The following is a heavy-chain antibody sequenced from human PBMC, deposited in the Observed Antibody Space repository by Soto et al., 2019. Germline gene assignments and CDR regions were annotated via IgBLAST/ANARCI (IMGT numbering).Heavy chain of an antibody. Sequence: PSETLCLTCTVSGGSISGHYWTWIRQPPGKELEWIGYIFYSGVTNYNPSLKSRVTLSVDTSKNQFSLRLRSVTAEDTALYYCARVGSSGWSPDYWGRGTLVT. CDR2: IFYSGVT. CDR1: GGSISGHY. J-gene: IGHJ4*02. V-gene: IGHV4-59*11. CDR3: ARVGSSGWSPDY. D-gene: IGHD6-19*01.